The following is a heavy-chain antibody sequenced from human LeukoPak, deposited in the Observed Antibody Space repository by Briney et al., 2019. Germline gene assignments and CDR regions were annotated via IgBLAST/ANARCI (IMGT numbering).Heavy chain of an antibody. D-gene: IGHD4-11*01. CDR1: GFTFSSYS. Sequence: GGSLRLSCAASGFTFSSYSMNWVRQAPGKGLEWVSSISSSSSYIYYADSVKGRFTISRDNAKNSLYLQMNSLRAEDTAVYYCARDIATTVTTVSNYYYYYGMDVWGQGTTVTVSS. CDR2: ISSSSSYI. V-gene: IGHV3-21*01. CDR3: ARDIATTVTTVSNYYYYYGMDV. J-gene: IGHJ6*02.